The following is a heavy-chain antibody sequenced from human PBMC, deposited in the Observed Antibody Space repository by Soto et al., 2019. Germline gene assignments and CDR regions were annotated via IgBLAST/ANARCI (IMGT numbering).Heavy chain of an antibody. D-gene: IGHD5-18*01. CDR1: GGSTRSGGYY. Sequence: PSETLSLTCTVSGGSTRSGGYYWSWVRQNPRRGLEWIGNIYYSGNTYYNPSLKSQLTISVDTSKNQFSLNLSSVTAADTAVYYCARDRLMATAGTARHYFGLDVWGQGTTVTVSS. CDR3: ARDRLMATAGTARHYFGLDV. V-gene: IGHV4-31*01. CDR2: IYYSGNT. J-gene: IGHJ6*02.